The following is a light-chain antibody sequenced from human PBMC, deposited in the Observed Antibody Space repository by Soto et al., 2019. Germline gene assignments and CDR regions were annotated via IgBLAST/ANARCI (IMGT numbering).Light chain of an antibody. Sequence: EMVLTQSPDTLSLFPGASATLSGRASQSISSPYLAWYQQKPGQAPRLLIHDVYNRATGIPDRFSGSGSGTDFTLTISRLEPEDFAMYYCQQCGGSPTFGQGTKVDIK. CDR1: QSISSPY. J-gene: IGKJ1*01. CDR2: DVY. CDR3: QQCGGSPT. V-gene: IGKV3-20*01.